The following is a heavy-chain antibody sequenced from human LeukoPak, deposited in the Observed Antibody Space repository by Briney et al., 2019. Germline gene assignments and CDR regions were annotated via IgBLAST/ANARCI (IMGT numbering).Heavy chain of an antibody. Sequence: GGSLRLSCAASGFTFDDYAMHWVRQAPGKGLDWVSLISGDGDCIYYADSVKGRLTISRDNSKNSLYLQMNSLTSEDTALYYCAREGSGGGLDLDYWGQGTLVTVSS. CDR3: AREGSGGGLDLDY. D-gene: IGHD3-3*01. CDR1: GFTFDDYA. V-gene: IGHV3-43*02. J-gene: IGHJ4*02. CDR2: ISGDGDCI.